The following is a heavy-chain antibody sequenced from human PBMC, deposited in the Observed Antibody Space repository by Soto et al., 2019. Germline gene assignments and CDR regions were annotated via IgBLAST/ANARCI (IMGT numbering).Heavy chain of an antibody. J-gene: IGHJ4*02. V-gene: IGHV4-39*07. CDR1: GGSISSSSYY. Sequence: SETLSLTCTVSGGSISSSSYYWGWIRQPPGKGLEWIGSIYYSGSTYYNPSLKSRVTISVDTSKNQFSLKLSSVTAADTAVYYCARGHGSGSYYGIDYWGQGTLVTVSS. CDR2: IYYSGST. D-gene: IGHD3-10*01. CDR3: ARGHGSGSYYGIDY.